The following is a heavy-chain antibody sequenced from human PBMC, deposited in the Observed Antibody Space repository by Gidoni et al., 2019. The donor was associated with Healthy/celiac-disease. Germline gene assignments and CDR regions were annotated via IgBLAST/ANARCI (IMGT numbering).Heavy chain of an antibody. CDR1: GGSISSGDYY. CDR2: IYYSGST. Sequence: QVQLQESGPGLVKPSQTLSLTCTVSGGSISSGDYYWSWIRQPPGKGLEWIGYIYYSGSTYYNPSLKSRVTISVDTSKNQFSLKLSSVTAADTAVYYCARDLIEGYGSYGYLSDYWGQGTLVTVSS. V-gene: IGHV4-30-4*01. J-gene: IGHJ4*02. D-gene: IGHD5-18*01. CDR3: ARDLIEGYGSYGYLSDY.